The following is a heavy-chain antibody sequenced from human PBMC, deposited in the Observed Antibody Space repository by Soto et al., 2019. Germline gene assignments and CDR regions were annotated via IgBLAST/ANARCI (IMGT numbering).Heavy chain of an antibody. J-gene: IGHJ4*02. CDR1: CCSIISYH. CDR3: ARLFRDVYNAVEY. V-gene: IGHV4-59*08. CDR2: TSNSAPT. Sequence: SETLSLTCTFSCCSIISYHWSWSRQSPGKGLEWIGYTSNSAPTIYNPSLKSRVTISADTSKNQFSLRLSSVTAADTAVYFCARLFRDVYNAVEYWGQGALVS. D-gene: IGHD3-3*01.